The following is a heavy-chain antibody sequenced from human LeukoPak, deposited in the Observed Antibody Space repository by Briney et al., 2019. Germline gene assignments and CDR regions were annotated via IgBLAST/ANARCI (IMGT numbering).Heavy chain of an antibody. Sequence: GGSLRLSCAASGFTFSSYSMNWVRQAPGKGLEWVSSISSSSSYIYYADSVKGRFTISRDNAKNSLYLQMNSLRAEDTAVYYCARSRVTMVRGVITHNWFDPWGQGTLVTVSS. J-gene: IGHJ5*02. D-gene: IGHD3-10*01. CDR3: ARSRVTMVRGVITHNWFDP. CDR1: GFTFSSYS. CDR2: ISSSSSYI. V-gene: IGHV3-21*01.